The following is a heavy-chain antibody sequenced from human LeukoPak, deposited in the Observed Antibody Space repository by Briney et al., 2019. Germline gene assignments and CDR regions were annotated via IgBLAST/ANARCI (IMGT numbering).Heavy chain of an antibody. V-gene: IGHV1-69*04. CDR2: TIPILGIA. J-gene: IGHJ3*02. Sequence: SVKVSCKASGGTFSSYAISWVRQAPGQGLEWMGRTIPILGIANYAQKFQGRVTITADKSTSTAYMELSSLRSEDTAVYYCARVVPAATDAFDIWGQGTIVTVSS. CDR1: GGTFSSYA. CDR3: ARVVPAATDAFDI. D-gene: IGHD2-2*01.